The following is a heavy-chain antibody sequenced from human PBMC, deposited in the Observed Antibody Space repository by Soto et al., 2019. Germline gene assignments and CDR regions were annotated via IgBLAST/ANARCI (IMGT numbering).Heavy chain of an antibody. J-gene: IGHJ6*02. CDR1: GFTLSSRN. CDR3: ARDWSGVGVLLPGYYHYYGMDV. Sequence: EVRMVESGGGLVQPGGSLRLSCAASGFTLSSRNMNWVRQAPGKGLEWVSYITRSSSDIYYEDSVKGRFTISRDNAKSALYLQMNCLRDEDTAVYYCARDWSGVGVLLPGYYHYYGMDVWGQGPTVTASS. V-gene: IGHV3-48*02. CDR2: ITRSSSDI. D-gene: IGHD1-26*01.